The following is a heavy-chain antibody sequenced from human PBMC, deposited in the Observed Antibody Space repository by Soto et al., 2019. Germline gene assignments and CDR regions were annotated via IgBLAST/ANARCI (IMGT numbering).Heavy chain of an antibody. CDR2: ISGSGGST. Sequence: GGSLRLSCAASGFTFSSYAMSWVRQAPGKGLEWVSAISGSGGSTYYADSVKGRFTISRDNSKNTLYLQMNSLRAENTAVYYCAIRASSSRNYYFDYWGQGTLVTVSS. V-gene: IGHV3-23*01. CDR3: AIRASSSRNYYFDY. CDR1: GFTFSSYA. J-gene: IGHJ4*02. D-gene: IGHD6-13*01.